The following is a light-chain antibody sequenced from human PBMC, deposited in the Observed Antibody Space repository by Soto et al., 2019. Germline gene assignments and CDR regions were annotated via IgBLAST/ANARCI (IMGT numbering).Light chain of an antibody. CDR3: QQRSDWPST. CDR1: QSVSRY. V-gene: IGKV3-11*01. Sequence: DIVLTQSPATLSLSPGARATLSCRASQSVSRYLAWYQQKPGQAPRLLIYDASTRATGIPARFSGSGSGTDFTLTISSLESEDLAVYYCQQRSDWPSTFGGGTKVEI. CDR2: DAS. J-gene: IGKJ4*01.